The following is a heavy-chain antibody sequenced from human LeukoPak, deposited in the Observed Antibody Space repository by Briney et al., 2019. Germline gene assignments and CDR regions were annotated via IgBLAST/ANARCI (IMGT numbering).Heavy chain of an antibody. V-gene: IGHV4-31*03. CDR1: GGSISSGGYY. D-gene: IGHD3-22*01. Sequence: PSQTLSLTCTVSGGSISSGGYYWSWIRQHPGKGLEWIGYIYYSGSTYYNPSLKSRVTISVDTSKNQFSLKLSSVTAADTAVYYCVRTYYYDSSGYYFGHFDYWGQGTLVTVSS. CDR2: IYYSGST. J-gene: IGHJ4*02. CDR3: VRTYYYDSSGYYFGHFDY.